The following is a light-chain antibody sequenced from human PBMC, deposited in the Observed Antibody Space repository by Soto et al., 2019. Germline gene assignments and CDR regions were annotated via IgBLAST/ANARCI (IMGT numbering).Light chain of an antibody. CDR2: AAS. CDR3: QQANSFPLT. CDR1: QGITNW. J-gene: IGKJ4*01. V-gene: IGKV1-12*01. Sequence: DIQMTHSPSSLSASVGDRVTITCRASQGITNWLAWYQQKPGKAPKLLIYAASGLPSGVPSRFSGSGSGTDFTLTISSLPPEAFATCYCQQANSFPLTFGGGTKVDIK.